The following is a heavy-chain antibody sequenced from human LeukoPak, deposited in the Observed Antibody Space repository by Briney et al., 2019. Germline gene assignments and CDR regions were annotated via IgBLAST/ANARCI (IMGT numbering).Heavy chain of an antibody. J-gene: IGHJ4*02. CDR1: GFTFSNYA. CDR2: ISNSGSST. CDR3: AKGDRGYSGYDPAPVDY. Sequence: PGGSLRLSCGASGFTFSNYAMSWVRKAPGKGLEWVSGISNSGSSTYYANSVKGRFTISRDNSMSTLFLQMNSLRAEDTAVYYCAKGDRGYSGYDPAPVDYWGQGTLVTVSS. V-gene: IGHV3-23*01. D-gene: IGHD5-12*01.